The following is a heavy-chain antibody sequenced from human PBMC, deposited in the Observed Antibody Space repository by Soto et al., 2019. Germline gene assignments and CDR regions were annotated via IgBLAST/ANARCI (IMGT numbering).Heavy chain of an antibody. V-gene: IGHV1-18*01. CDR1: GYTFTSYG. Sequence: ASVKVSCKASGYTFTSYGISWVRQAPGQGLEWMGWISAYNGNTNYAQKLQGRVTMTTDTSTSTAYMELSSLRSDDTAVYYCARDRAYSYYYDSSGYYNWFDPWGQGTLVTVSS. J-gene: IGHJ5*02. CDR3: ARDRAYSYYYDSSGYYNWFDP. CDR2: ISAYNGNT. D-gene: IGHD3-22*01.